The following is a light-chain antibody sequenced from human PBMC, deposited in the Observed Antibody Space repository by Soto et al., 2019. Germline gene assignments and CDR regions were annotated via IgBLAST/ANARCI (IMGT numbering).Light chain of an antibody. J-gene: IGLJ1*01. CDR1: NIGSKS. Sequence: SYELTQPPSVSVAPGKTARIPCGGNNIGSKSVHWYQQKPGQAPVLVIYYDSDRPSGIPARFSGSNSGNTATLTISRVEAGDEADYYCQVWDSSSDHYVFGTGTKVTV. V-gene: IGLV3-21*04. CDR2: YDS. CDR3: QVWDSSSDHYV.